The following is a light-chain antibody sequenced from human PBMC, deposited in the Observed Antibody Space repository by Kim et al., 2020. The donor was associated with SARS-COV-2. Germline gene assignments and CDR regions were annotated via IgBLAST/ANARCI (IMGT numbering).Light chain of an antibody. V-gene: IGLV2-14*03. J-gene: IGLJ3*02. CDR1: SSDVGGYNY. CDR3: NSYTSSSTRV. Sequence: GQSFTISCTGTSSDVGGYNYVSWYQQHPGKAPKLMIYDVSNRPSGVSTRFSGSKSGNTASLTISGLQAEDEADYYCNSYTSSSTRVFGGGTKLTVL. CDR2: DVS.